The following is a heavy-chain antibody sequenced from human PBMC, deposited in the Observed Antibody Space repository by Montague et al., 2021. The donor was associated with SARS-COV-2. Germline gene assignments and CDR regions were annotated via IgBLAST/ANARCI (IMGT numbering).Heavy chain of an antibody. CDR1: GGSISSGGYY. D-gene: IGHD5-24*01. J-gene: IGHJ6*02. CDR2: IYYSGST. CDR3: ARVSVEMATMGVYYYYGMDV. Sequence: TLSLTCTVPGGSISSGGYYWSWIRQHPGKGLEWIGYIYYSGSTYYNPSLKSRVTISVDTSKNQFSLKLSSVTAADTAVYYCARVSVEMATMGVYYYYGMDVWGQGTTVTVSS. V-gene: IGHV4-31*03.